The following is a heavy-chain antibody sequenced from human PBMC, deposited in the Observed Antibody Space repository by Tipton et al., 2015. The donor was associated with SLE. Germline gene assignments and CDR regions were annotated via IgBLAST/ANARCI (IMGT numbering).Heavy chain of an antibody. V-gene: IGHV4-34*01. CDR3: ASSSRRADH. CDR1: GGSFSGYY. D-gene: IGHD3-10*01. Sequence: TLSLTCAVYGGSFSGYYCSWIRQPPGKGLEWIGEINHSGSPNYNLSLKSRVTISVDTSKNQFSLKLSSVTAADTAVYYCASSSRRADHWGQGTLVTVSS. CDR2: INHSGSP. J-gene: IGHJ4*02.